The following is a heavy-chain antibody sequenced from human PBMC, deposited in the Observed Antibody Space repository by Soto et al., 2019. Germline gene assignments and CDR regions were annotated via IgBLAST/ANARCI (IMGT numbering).Heavy chain of an antibody. D-gene: IGHD3-3*01. Sequence: LRLSCAASGFTFSSYAMHWVRQAPGKGLEWVAVISYDGSNKYYADSVKGRFTISRDNSKNTLYLQMNSLRAGDTAVYYCARDLGRITIFGVPAYWGQGTLVTVSS. CDR2: ISYDGSNK. J-gene: IGHJ4*02. V-gene: IGHV3-30-3*01. CDR3: ARDLGRITIFGVPAY. CDR1: GFTFSSYA.